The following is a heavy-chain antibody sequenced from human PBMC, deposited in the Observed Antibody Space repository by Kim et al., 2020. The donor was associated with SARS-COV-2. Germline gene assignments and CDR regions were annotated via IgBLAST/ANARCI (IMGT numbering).Heavy chain of an antibody. CDR2: ISAYNGNT. CDR3: ARTLSVAGTKPYFGY. Sequence: ASVKVSCKASGYTFTSYGISWVRQAPGQGLEWMGWISAYNGNTNYAQKLQGRVTMTTDTSTSTAYMELRSLRSDDTAVYYCARTLSVAGTKPYFGYWGQGTLVTVSS. CDR1: GYTFTSYG. D-gene: IGHD6-19*01. J-gene: IGHJ4*02. V-gene: IGHV1-18*01.